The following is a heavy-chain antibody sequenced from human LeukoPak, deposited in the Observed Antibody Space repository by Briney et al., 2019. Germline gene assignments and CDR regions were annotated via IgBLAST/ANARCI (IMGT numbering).Heavy chain of an antibody. D-gene: IGHD6-19*01. CDR1: GGSFSGYY. CDR3: ARAVAVAGTNNWFDP. CDR2: INHSGST. J-gene: IGHJ5*02. Sequence: PSETLSLTCAVYGGSFSGYYWSWIRQPPGKGLEWIGEINHSGSTNYNPSLKSRVTISVDRSKNQFSLKLSSVTAADTAVYYCARAVAVAGTNNWFDPWGQGTLVTVSS. V-gene: IGHV4-34*01.